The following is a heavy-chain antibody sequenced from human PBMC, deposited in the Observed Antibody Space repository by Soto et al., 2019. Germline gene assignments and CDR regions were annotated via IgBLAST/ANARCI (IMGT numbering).Heavy chain of an antibody. J-gene: IGHJ4*02. CDR3: ASDAGRHPGGNDY. V-gene: IGHV1-69*01. D-gene: IGHD1-26*01. Sequence: QVQLVQSGAEVKKPGSSVKVSCKASGGTFSSYSINWVRQAPGQGLEWMGEILPIFGTANYAQKFQGRVTITADESTSTAYMALSSLRSEDTAVYYCASDAGRHPGGNDYWCQGTLVTVSS. CDR2: ILPIFGTA. CDR1: GGTFSSYS.